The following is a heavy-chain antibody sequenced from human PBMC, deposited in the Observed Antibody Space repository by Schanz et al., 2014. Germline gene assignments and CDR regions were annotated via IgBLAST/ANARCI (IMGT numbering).Heavy chain of an antibody. CDR3: ARGPDSTSADVTRGRRRYYFDY. CDR2: INHSGST. J-gene: IGHJ4*02. D-gene: IGHD6-13*01. CDR1: SGSFSGYY. Sequence: QVQLQQWGAGLLKPSETLSLSCAVYSGSFSGYYWSWIRQPPGKGLEWIGEINHSGSTNYNPSLRGQVTMSVDTSKTQSSRKLSSVTAADTAVYYCARGPDSTSADVTRGRRRYYFDYWGQGTLVTVSS. V-gene: IGHV4-34*01.